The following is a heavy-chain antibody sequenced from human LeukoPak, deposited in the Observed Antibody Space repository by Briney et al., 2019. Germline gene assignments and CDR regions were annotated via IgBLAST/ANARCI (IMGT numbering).Heavy chain of an antibody. J-gene: IGHJ4*02. CDR1: GGSISSYY. V-gene: IGHV4-39*01. CDR2: IYYSGST. CDR3: ARVYRVHFDY. D-gene: IGHD2-8*01. Sequence: SETLSLTCTVSGGSISSYYWGWIRQPPGKGLEWIGSIYYSGSTYYNPSLKSRVTISVDTSKNQFSLKLSSVTAADTAVYYCARVYRVHFDYWGQGTLVTVSS.